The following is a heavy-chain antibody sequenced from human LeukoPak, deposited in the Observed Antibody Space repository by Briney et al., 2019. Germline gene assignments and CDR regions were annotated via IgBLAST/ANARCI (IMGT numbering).Heavy chain of an antibody. V-gene: IGHV3-21*01. J-gene: IGHJ3*02. D-gene: IGHD6-19*01. CDR1: GFTVSSDY. CDR3: ARDLTRVAADAFDI. Sequence: GGSLRLSCVASGFTVSSDYMSWVRQAPGKWLEWVSSISSSSSYIYYADSVKGRFTISRDNAKNSLYLQMNSLRAEDTALYYCARDLTRVAADAFDIWGRRTMVTVSS. CDR2: ISSSSSYI.